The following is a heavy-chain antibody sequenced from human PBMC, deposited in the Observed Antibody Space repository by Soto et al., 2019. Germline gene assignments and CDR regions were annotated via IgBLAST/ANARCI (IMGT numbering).Heavy chain of an antibody. CDR1: GFTFSDHY. CDR2: SRNKPNGYTI. D-gene: IGHD6-19*01. Sequence: GGSLRLSCAASGFTFSDHYMDWVRQAPGKGLEWVGRSRNKPNGYTIEYAASVKGRFTISRDVSGNSLYLQMNSLKTEDTAMYYCARALAVAGRYYFDYWGQGTLVTVSS. V-gene: IGHV3-72*01. CDR3: ARALAVAGRYYFDY. J-gene: IGHJ4*02.